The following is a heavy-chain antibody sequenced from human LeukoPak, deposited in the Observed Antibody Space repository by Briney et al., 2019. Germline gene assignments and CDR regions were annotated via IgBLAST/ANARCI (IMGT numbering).Heavy chain of an antibody. CDR3: ARDSRYSSSSGGVDY. CDR1: GGSISSYY. V-gene: IGHV4-59*01. CDR2: IYYSGST. J-gene: IGHJ4*02. D-gene: IGHD6-6*01. Sequence: SETLSLTCTVSGGSISSYYWSWIRQPPGKGLEWIGYIYYSGSTNYNPSLKSRVTISVDTSKNQFSLKLSSVTAADTAVYYCARDSRYSSSSGGVDYWGQGTLVTVSS.